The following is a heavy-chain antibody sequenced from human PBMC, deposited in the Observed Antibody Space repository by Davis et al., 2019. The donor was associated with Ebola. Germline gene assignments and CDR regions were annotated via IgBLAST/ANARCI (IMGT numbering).Heavy chain of an antibody. Sequence: SETLSLTCTLSGGSISGYYLTWIRQPPGKGLEWIGYMYYSGGTNYNPSLKSRVTISADTSKNQVALKLSSVTAADTAVYYCARARSLAAAGMGFDYWGQGTLVTVSS. V-gene: IGHV4-59*01. D-gene: IGHD6-13*01. CDR2: MYYSGGT. CDR1: GGSISGYY. CDR3: ARARSLAAAGMGFDY. J-gene: IGHJ4*02.